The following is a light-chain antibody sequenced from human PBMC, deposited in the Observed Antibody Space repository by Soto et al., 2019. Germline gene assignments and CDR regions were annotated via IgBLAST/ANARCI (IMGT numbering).Light chain of an antibody. Sequence: EMVLTQSPGTLSLSPRERATLSCRASQSVTNSDLAWYQQKPGQAPRLLIYGASSRATGIPDRFSGSGSGTDFPLTITRLEPEDFAVYICQQYGRSPETFGPGTKVDIK. CDR3: QQYGRSPET. J-gene: IGKJ3*01. V-gene: IGKV3-20*01. CDR2: GAS. CDR1: QSVTNSD.